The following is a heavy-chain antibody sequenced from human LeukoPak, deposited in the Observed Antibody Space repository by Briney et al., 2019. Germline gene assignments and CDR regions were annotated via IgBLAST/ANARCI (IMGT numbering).Heavy chain of an antibody. Sequence: ASVKDSCKASAYTFTSYGISWVRQAPGQGLEWMGWISAYNGNTNYAQKLQGRVTMTTDTSTSTAYMELRSLRSDDTAVYYCAADIVVVPAAIQHYYYYGMDVWGQGTTVTVSS. V-gene: IGHV1-18*01. CDR2: ISAYNGNT. J-gene: IGHJ6*02. D-gene: IGHD2-2*02. CDR3: AADIVVVPAAIQHYYYYGMDV. CDR1: AYTFTSYG.